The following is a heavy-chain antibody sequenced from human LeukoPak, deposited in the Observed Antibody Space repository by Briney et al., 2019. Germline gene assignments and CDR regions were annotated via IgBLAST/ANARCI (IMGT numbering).Heavy chain of an antibody. J-gene: IGHJ5*02. CDR3: ARTQLWSHNWFDP. V-gene: IGHV4-59*01. D-gene: IGHD5-18*01. Sequence: SETLSLTCAVYGGSFSGYYWSWIRQPPGKGLEWIGYIYYSGSTNYNPSLKSRVTISVDTSKNQFSLKLSSVTAADTAVYYCARTQLWSHNWFDPWGQGTLVTVSS. CDR1: GGSFSGYY. CDR2: IYYSGST.